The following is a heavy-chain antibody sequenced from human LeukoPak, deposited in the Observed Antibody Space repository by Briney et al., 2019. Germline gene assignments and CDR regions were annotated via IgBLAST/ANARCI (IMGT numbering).Heavy chain of an antibody. CDR3: ARSGYNRFDY. CDR1: GFTFSSYG. J-gene: IGHJ4*02. V-gene: IGHV3-30*03. D-gene: IGHD5-24*01. Sequence: GGSLRLSCAASGFTFSSYGMHWVRQAPGKGLEWVAVISYDGSNKYYADSVKGRFTISRDNSKNTLFLQMNSLRADDTAVYYCARSGYNRFDYWGQGTLVTVSS. CDR2: ISYDGSNK.